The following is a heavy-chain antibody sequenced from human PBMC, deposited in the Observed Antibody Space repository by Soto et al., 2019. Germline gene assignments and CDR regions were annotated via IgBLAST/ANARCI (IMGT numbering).Heavy chain of an antibody. Sequence: QVQLQQWGAGLLKPSETLSLTCAVYGGSFSGYYWSWIRQPPGKGLEWIGEINHSGSTNYNPSLKSRVTRSVDTSKNQFSLKLSSVTAADTAVYYCAREGTQSSPYYSDYWGQGTLVTVSS. D-gene: IGHD6-6*01. V-gene: IGHV4-34*01. CDR1: GGSFSGYY. CDR2: INHSGST. CDR3: AREGTQSSPYYSDY. J-gene: IGHJ4*02.